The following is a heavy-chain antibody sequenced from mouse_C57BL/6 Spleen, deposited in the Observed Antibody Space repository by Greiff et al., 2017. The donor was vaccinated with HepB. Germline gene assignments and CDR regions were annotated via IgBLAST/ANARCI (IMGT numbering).Heavy chain of an antibody. CDR3: ARQDGSSYRYFDV. V-gene: IGHV1-69*01. D-gene: IGHD1-1*01. Sequence: QVQLQQPGAELVMPGASVKLSCKASGYNFTSYWMHWVKQRPGQGLEWIGEIDPSDSYTNYNQKFKGKSTLTVDKSSSTAYMQLSSLTSEDSAVYYCARQDGSSYRYFDVWGTGTTVTVSS. CDR1: GYNFTSYW. J-gene: IGHJ1*03. CDR2: IDPSDSYT.